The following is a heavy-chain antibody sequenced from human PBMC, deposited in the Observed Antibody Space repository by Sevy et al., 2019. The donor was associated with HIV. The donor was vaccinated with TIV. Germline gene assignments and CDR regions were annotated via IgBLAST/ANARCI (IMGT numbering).Heavy chain of an antibody. V-gene: IGHV4-34*01. D-gene: IGHD3-3*01. CDR1: GGSFSGYY. J-gene: IGHJ4*02. CDR3: ASSGRLEYCDFWSGYFDY. Sequence: SETLSLTCAVYGGSFSGYYWSWIRQPPGKGLEWIGEINHSGSTNYNPSLKSRVTISVDTSKNQFSLKLSSVTAADTAVYYCASSGRLEYCDFWSGYFDYWGQGTLVTVS. CDR2: INHSGST.